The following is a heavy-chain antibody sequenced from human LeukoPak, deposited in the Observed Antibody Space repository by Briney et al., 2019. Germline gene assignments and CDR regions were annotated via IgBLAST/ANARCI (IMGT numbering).Heavy chain of an antibody. J-gene: IGHJ4*02. CDR1: GFTVSSNY. V-gene: IGHV3-66*01. CDR2: IYSGGST. D-gene: IGHD3-22*01. CDR3: ARGGFSSGYYERDY. Sequence: GGSLRPSCAASGFTVSSNYMSWVRQAPGKGLEWVSVIYSGGSTYYADSVKGRFTISRDNSKNTLYLQMNSLRAEDTAVYYCARGGFSSGYYERDYWGQGTLVTVSS.